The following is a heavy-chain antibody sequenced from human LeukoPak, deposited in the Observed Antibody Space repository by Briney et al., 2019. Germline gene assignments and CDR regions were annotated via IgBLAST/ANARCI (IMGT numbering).Heavy chain of an antibody. CDR1: GFTFSSYA. J-gene: IGHJ4*02. CDR2: ISYDGSNK. D-gene: IGHD2-21*01. V-gene: IGHV3-30*04. CDR3: ARGGCGGECPGAY. Sequence: GGSLRLSCAASGFTFSSYAMHWVRQAPGKGLEWVAVISYDGSNKYYADSVKGRFTISRDNAKNTLYLQMNSLRAEDTAVYYCARGGCGGECPGAYWGQGTLVTVSS.